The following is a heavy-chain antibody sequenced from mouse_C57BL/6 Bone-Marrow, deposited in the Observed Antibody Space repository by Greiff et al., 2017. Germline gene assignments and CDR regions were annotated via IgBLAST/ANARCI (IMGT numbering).Heavy chain of an antibody. Sequence: EMMLVESGGGLVQPGGSLSLSCAASGFTFTDYYMSWVRQPPGKALEWLGFIRNKANGYTTEYSASVKGRFTISRDNSQSILYLQMNALRAEDSATYYCARSHYDYDAIDYWGQGTTLTVSS. CDR3: ARSHYDYDAIDY. CDR1: GFTFTDYY. CDR2: IRNKANGYTT. V-gene: IGHV7-3*01. D-gene: IGHD2-4*01. J-gene: IGHJ2*01.